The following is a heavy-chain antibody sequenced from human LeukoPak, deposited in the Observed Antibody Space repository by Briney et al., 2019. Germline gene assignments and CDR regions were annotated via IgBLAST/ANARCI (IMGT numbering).Heavy chain of an antibody. V-gene: IGHV1-18*01. CDR1: GYTFTSYG. D-gene: IGHD5-12*01. CDR3: ARTTGYSGYDNAPSGLGWFDP. Sequence: ASVKVSCKASGYTFTSYGISWVRQAPGQGLEWMGWISAYNGNTNYAQKLQGRVTMTTDTSTSTAYMELRSLRSDGTAVYYCARTTGYSGYDNAPSGLGWFDPWGQGTLVTVSS. J-gene: IGHJ5*02. CDR2: ISAYNGNT.